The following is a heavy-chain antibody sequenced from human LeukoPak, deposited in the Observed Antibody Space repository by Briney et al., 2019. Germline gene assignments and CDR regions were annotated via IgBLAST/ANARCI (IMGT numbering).Heavy chain of an antibody. Sequence: VASVKVSCKASGYTFTGYYMHWVRQAPGQGLEWMGGFDPEDGETIYAQKFQGRVTMTEDTSTDTAYMELSSLRSEDTAVYYCATGQQVVFGPRYNWFDPWGQGTLVTVSS. CDR2: FDPEDGET. D-gene: IGHD3/OR15-3a*01. CDR3: ATGQQVVFGPRYNWFDP. CDR1: GYTFTGYY. V-gene: IGHV1-24*01. J-gene: IGHJ5*02.